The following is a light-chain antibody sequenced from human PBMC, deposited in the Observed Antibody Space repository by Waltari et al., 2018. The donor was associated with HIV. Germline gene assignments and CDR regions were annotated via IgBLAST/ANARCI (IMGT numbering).Light chain of an antibody. J-gene: IGLJ3*02. Sequence: QSALTQPASVSGPPGQSIPISCSGTSSDVGGYNYVSWYEQHPGKAPKLMIYDVSNRPSGVSNRFSGSKSGNTASLTISGLQAEDEADYYCSSYTSSSTLVFGGGTKLTVL. CDR3: SSYTSSSTLV. V-gene: IGLV2-14*03. CDR1: SSDVGGYNY. CDR2: DVS.